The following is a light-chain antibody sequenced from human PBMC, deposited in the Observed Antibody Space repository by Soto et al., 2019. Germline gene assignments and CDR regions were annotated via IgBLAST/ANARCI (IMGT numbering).Light chain of an antibody. CDR3: CSYAGSYTWV. V-gene: IGLV2-11*01. J-gene: IGLJ3*02. Sequence: QSALTQPRSVSRSPGQSFTISCTGTSSDVGAYTYVSWYQQHSGKAPKLIIFDVGKRPSGVPDRFSGSKSDNTASLTISGLQAEDEADYYCCSYAGSYTWVFGGGTKLTVL. CDR1: SSDVGAYTY. CDR2: DVG.